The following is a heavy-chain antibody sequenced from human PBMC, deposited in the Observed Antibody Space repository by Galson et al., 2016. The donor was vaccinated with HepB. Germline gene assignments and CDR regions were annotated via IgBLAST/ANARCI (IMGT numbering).Heavy chain of an antibody. CDR2: IYWDDDK. V-gene: IGHV2-5*02. CDR3: TRTHRGPPDY. Sequence: PALVKPTQTLTLTCTFSGFSLTTSGVGVGWIRQPPGKSLEWLAQIYWDDDKRYSPSLRSRLTITKDTSKNRVVLIMTNMDPVDTATYYCTRTHRGPPDYWGQGTLFPVSS. CDR1: GFSLTTSGVG. D-gene: IGHD3-16*02. J-gene: IGHJ4*02.